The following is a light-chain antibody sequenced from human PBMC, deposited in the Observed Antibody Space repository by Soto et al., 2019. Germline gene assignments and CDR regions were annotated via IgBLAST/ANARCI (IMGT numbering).Light chain of an antibody. V-gene: IGLV2-14*01. CDR1: RDDIGAYDY. CDR2: EVT. CDR3: NSYTNSSAVV. Sequence: VLTQPASVSGSPGQSITISCAGTRDDIGAYDYVSWYQQHPGNAPKLLVYEVTNRPSGVSDRFSGSKSGNTASLTISGLQAEDEADYYCNSYTNSSAVVFGGAPKVTVL. J-gene: IGLJ2*01.